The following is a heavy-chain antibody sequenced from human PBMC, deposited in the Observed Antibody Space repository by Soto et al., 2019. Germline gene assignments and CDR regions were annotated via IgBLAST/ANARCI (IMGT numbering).Heavy chain of an antibody. V-gene: IGHV3-23*01. J-gene: IGHJ4*02. Sequence: GGSLRLSCAASGFTFSSYVTSWARQAPGKGLEWVSAISGSGASTYYADSVKGRFTISRDNPKNTLYLQMNSLRAEDTAVYYCAKDARIAARPYYFDYWGQGTLVTVSS. CDR1: GFTFSSYV. CDR3: AKDARIAARPYYFDY. CDR2: ISGSGAST. D-gene: IGHD6-6*01.